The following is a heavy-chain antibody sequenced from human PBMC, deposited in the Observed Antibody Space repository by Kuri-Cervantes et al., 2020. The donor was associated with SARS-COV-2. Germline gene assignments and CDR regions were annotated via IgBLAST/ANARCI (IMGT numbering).Heavy chain of an antibody. Sequence: GESLKISCAASGFSFSSYWMHWVRQAPGKGLEWVSTITGSAGRTNYADSVKGRFTISRDNSKNTMYLQMNSVRAEDTALYYCAKGISVEKARVGENWGQGTLVTVSS. V-gene: IGHV3-23*01. CDR3: AKGISVEKARVGEN. CDR2: ITGSAGRT. J-gene: IGHJ4*02. CDR1: GFSFSSYW. D-gene: IGHD5-24*01.